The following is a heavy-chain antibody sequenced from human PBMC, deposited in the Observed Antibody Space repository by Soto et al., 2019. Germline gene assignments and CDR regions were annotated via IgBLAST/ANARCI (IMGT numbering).Heavy chain of an antibody. CDR1: EGSINSGGYS. CDR3: VIEFEAAARKGVAV. V-gene: IGHV4-30-2*01. CDR2: IYHSGST. Sequence: PSKTPSLSCAVSEGSINSGGYSWSLIRQPPRKGLEWIGYIYHSGSTYYNPSLKSRVTISVDRSKNQFSLKLSSVTAADTAVYYCVIEFEAAARKGVAVWGQRTSVTVSS. D-gene: IGHD5-12*01. J-gene: IGHJ6*02.